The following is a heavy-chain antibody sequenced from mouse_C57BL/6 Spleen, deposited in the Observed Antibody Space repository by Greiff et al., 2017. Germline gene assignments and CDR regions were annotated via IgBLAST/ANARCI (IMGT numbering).Heavy chain of an antibody. Sequence: VQLQQPGAELVRPGTSVKLSCKASGYTFTSYWMHWVKQRPGQGLEWIGVIDPSDSYTNYNQTFKGKATLTVDTSSSTAYMQLSSLTSEDSAVYYCNYYGSSGHFDYWGQGTTLTVSS. CDR3: NYYGSSGHFDY. J-gene: IGHJ2*01. D-gene: IGHD1-1*01. V-gene: IGHV1-59*01. CDR2: IDPSDSYT. CDR1: GYTFTSYW.